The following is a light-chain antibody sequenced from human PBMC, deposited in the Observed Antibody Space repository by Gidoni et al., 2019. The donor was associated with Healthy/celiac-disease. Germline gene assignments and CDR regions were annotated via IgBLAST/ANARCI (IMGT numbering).Light chain of an antibody. CDR1: SANIGANS. V-gene: IGLV1-44*01. Sequence: SVLPQPPSASGTPGQRVIISCTGPSANIGANSVDCYQHIAGAAPKFILYNNRQRPSGVPDRFSGSKSGTSASLAISGLQSDDEGDYFCASWDDSLRGIIFGGGTKLTVL. J-gene: IGLJ2*01. CDR2: NNR. CDR3: ASWDDSLRGII.